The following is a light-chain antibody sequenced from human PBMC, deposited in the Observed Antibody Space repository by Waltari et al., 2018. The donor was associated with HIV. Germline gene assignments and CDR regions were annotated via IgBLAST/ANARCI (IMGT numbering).Light chain of an antibody. CDR2: SNN. CDR3: QSFDSNLFGWV. Sequence: QSVLTQPPSVSGAPGPRVTIPCTGSSSNLGAPYDGHWYQQLQGTAPQLLIYSNNKRPSGAPDRFSGSKSGTSASLAITGLQAEDEADYYCQSFDSNLFGWVFGGGTKLTVL. CDR1: SSNLGAPYD. V-gene: IGLV1-40*01. J-gene: IGLJ2*01.